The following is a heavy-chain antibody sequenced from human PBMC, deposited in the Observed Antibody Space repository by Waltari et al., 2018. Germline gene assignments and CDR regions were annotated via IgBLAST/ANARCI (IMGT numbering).Heavy chain of an antibody. CDR2: SIHRGGR. D-gene: IGHD3-16*01. CDR3: ARGTHEFGDY. Sequence: QVQLQQWGAGLLKPSETLSLTCAVYGGSFSDYYWTWIRQPPGKGLEWIGESIHRGGRNYNPSRKGRVTISVDTSKNLFSLKVNSVTAADTAVYYCARGTHEFGDYWGQGTPVTVSS. J-gene: IGHJ4*02. CDR1: GGSFSDYY. V-gene: IGHV4-34*01.